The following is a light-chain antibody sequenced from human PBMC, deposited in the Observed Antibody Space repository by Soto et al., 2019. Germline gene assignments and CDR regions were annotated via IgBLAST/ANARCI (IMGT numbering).Light chain of an antibody. CDR2: AAS. J-gene: IGKJ4*01. CDR1: QSVSSYY. Sequence: EIVLTQSPGTLSLSPGERATLSCRASQSVSSYYLAWYQQKPGQAPRLLIYAASSRATGIPDRFSGGGSGTDFTLTISRLEPEDFAVYSCQQYGISPPLTFGGGTKVEIK. CDR3: QQYGISPPLT. V-gene: IGKV3-20*01.